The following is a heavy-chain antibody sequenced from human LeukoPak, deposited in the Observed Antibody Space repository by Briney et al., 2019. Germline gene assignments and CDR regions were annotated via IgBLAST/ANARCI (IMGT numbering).Heavy chain of an antibody. Sequence: PETLSLTCTVSGGSISSYYWSWIRQPAGKGLEWIGRIYTSGSTNYNPSLKSRVTMSVDTSKNQFSLKLSSVTAADTAVYYCARDQYYYDSSGYYKNWFDPWGQGTLVTVSS. CDR2: IYTSGST. CDR3: ARDQYYYDSSGYYKNWFDP. CDR1: GGSISSYY. V-gene: IGHV4-4*07. D-gene: IGHD3-22*01. J-gene: IGHJ5*02.